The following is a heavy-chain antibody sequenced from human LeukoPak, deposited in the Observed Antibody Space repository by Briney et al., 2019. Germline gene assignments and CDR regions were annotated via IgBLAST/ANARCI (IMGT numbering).Heavy chain of an antibody. J-gene: IGHJ4*02. Sequence: GGSLRLSCAASGFTSNNYGMHWVRQAPGKGLEWVAFIRYDGSNTYYADSVKGRFTISRDNSKNTLYLHMNRLRAEDTAVYYCAKDPNRYDSSIYYCAYWGQGTLVTVSS. CDR3: AKDPNRYDSSIYYCAY. CDR1: GFTSNNYG. CDR2: IRYDGSNT. V-gene: IGHV3-30*02. D-gene: IGHD3-22*01.